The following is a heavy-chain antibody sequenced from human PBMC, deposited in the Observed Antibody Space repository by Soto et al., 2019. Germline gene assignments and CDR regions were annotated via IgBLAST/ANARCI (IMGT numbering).Heavy chain of an antibody. V-gene: IGHV1-18*01. CDR2: IGPYNDNT. Sequence: QVQLVQSGGEVKKPGASVKVSCKASGYTFSDYGISWVRQAPGQGLEWMGWIGPYNDNTNYAQKFQGRVTMTRDTSTTTAYIELRGLRSDDTAVYYCALDFWSGYYIRYFDYWGQGTLVIVSS. J-gene: IGHJ4*02. D-gene: IGHD3-3*01. CDR1: GYTFSDYG. CDR3: ALDFWSGYYIRYFDY.